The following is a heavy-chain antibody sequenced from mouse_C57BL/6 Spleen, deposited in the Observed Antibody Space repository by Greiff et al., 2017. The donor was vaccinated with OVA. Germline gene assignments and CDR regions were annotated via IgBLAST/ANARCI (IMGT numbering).Heavy chain of an antibody. CDR3: ARNFDYYGSESLYAMDY. CDR2: IWSGGST. V-gene: IGHV2-2*01. J-gene: IGHJ4*01. Sequence: QVQLQQSGPGLVQPSQSLSITCTVSGFSLTSYGVHWVRQSPGKGLEWLGVIWSGGSTDYNAAFISRLSISKDNSKSQVFFKMNSLQADDTAIYYCARNFDYYGSESLYAMDYWGQGTSVTVSS. D-gene: IGHD1-1*01. CDR1: GFSLTSYG.